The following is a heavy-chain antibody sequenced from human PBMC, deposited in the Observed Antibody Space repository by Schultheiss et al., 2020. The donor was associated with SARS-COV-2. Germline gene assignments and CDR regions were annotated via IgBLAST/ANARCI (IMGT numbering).Heavy chain of an antibody. J-gene: IGHJ4*02. V-gene: IGHV1-24*01. CDR1: GYTLTELS. D-gene: IGHD3-10*01. CDR3: ARGRRPGGY. CDR2: FDPEDAET. Sequence: ASVKVSCKVSGYTLTELSMHWVRQAPGKGLEWMGGFDPEDAETIYAQKFQGRVTMTRNTSISTAYMELSSLRSEDTAVYYCARGRRPGGYWGQGTLVTVSS.